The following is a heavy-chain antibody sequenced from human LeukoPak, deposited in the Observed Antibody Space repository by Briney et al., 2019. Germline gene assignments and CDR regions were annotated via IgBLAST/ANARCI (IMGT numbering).Heavy chain of an antibody. D-gene: IGHD6-19*01. CDR2: INAGNGNT. Sequence: ASVKVSCKASGYTFTSYAMHWVRQAPGQRLEWMGWINAGNGNTKYSRKFRGRVTITRDTSASTAYMELSSLTSEDTAVYCCARDPSYSSGWYFGPSFDYWGQGTLVTVSS. J-gene: IGHJ4*02. V-gene: IGHV1-3*01. CDR1: GYTFTSYA. CDR3: ARDPSYSSGWYFGPSFDY.